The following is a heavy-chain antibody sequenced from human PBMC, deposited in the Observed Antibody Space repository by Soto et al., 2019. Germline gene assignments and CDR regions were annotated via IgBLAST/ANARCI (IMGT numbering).Heavy chain of an antibody. Sequence: SETLSLTCSVSGGSISSSNYYWTWIRQPPGKGLEWIGSIYYTGKTYYNPSLKSRVTISVDTSKNRFSLNLGSVTAADTAVYYCGRLIHCSTTSCYFDYWGQGTLVTV. CDR1: GGSISSSNYY. J-gene: IGHJ4*02. V-gene: IGHV4-39*01. CDR2: IYYTGKT. CDR3: GRLIHCSTTSCYFDY. D-gene: IGHD2-2*01.